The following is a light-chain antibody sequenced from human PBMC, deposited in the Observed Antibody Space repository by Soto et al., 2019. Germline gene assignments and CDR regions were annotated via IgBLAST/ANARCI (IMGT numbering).Light chain of an antibody. CDR3: KQYYSYPRT. Sequence: AIRMTQSPSSLSASTGDRVTITCRASQGISSYLAWYQQKPGKAPKLLIYAASTLQSGVPSRFSGSGSGTDFTLTISCLQSEDFATYYCKQYYSYPRTFXQGTKVDIK. CDR1: QGISSY. CDR2: AAS. V-gene: IGKV1-8*01. J-gene: IGKJ1*01.